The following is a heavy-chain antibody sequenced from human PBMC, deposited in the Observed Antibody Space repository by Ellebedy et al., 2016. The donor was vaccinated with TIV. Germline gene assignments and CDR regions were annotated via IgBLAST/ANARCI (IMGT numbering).Heavy chain of an antibody. Sequence: GSLRLXXTVSGGSISSSSYYWGWIRQPPGKGLEWIGSIYYSGSTYYNPSLKSRVTISVDTSKNQFSLKLSSVTAADTAVYYCARHPGITIFGVVSYYYYYMDVWGKGTTVTVSS. D-gene: IGHD3-3*01. V-gene: IGHV4-39*01. CDR3: ARHPGITIFGVVSYYYYYMDV. CDR2: IYYSGST. J-gene: IGHJ6*03. CDR1: GGSISSSSYY.